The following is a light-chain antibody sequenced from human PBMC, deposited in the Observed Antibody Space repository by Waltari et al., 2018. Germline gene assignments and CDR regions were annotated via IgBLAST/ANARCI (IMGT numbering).Light chain of an antibody. V-gene: IGLV2-23*02. CDR1: STNFGNLNL. CDR3: CSYAGDGIVM. J-gene: IGLJ3*02. Sequence: QSALTQPASVSGSPGQSLTLPCPGTSTNFGNLNLVSWYQQHPGKAPKLIIYEVNKWPSGISSRFSGSKSGNTASLTISGLQAEDEADYYCCSYAGDGIVMFGGGTKL. CDR2: EVN.